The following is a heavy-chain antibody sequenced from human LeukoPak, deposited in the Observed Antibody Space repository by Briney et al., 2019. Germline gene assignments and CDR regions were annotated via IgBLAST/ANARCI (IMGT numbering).Heavy chain of an antibody. J-gene: IGHJ6*03. D-gene: IGHD2-21*02. CDR2: INPSGGST. CDR3: ARELTYCGGDCYYYYYYMDV. Sequence: GASVKVSCKASGYTFTSYYMHWVRQAPGQGLEWMGIINPSGGSTSYAQKFQGRVTMIRDTSTSTVYMELSSLRSEDTAVYYCARELTYCGGDCYYYYYYMDVWGKGTTVTVSS. V-gene: IGHV1-46*01. CDR1: GYTFTSYY.